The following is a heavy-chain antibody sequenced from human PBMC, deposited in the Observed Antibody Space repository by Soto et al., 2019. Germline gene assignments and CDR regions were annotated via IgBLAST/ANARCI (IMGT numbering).Heavy chain of an antibody. CDR2: IYSGGST. Sequence: GSLRLSCAASGFTVSSNYMSWVRQAPGKGLEWVSVIYSGGSTYYADSVKGRFTISRDNSKNTLYLQMNSLRAEDTAVYYCARAPIAARSYFDYWGQGTLVTVSS. V-gene: IGHV3-53*01. CDR3: ARAPIAARSYFDY. D-gene: IGHD6-6*01. CDR1: GFTVSSNY. J-gene: IGHJ4*02.